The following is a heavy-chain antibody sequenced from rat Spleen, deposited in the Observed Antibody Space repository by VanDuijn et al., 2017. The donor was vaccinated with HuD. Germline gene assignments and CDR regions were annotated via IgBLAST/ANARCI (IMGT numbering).Heavy chain of an antibody. V-gene: IGHV5-31*01. CDR2: ITNTGNSI. D-gene: IGHD1-6*01. J-gene: IGHJ4*01. CDR3: TREQDDDYYPYYYVMDA. Sequence: EVQLVESGGGLVQPGRSLKLSCVASGFTFNNYWMSWIRQAPGKGLEWVASITNTGNSIYYLDSVKGRFTVPRDNAQNTLYLQMNSLRSEDTATYYCTREQDDDYYPYYYVMDAWGQGASVTVSS. CDR1: GFTFNNYW.